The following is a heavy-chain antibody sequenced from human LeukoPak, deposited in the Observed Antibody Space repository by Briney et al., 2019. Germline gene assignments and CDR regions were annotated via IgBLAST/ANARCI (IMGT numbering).Heavy chain of an antibody. V-gene: IGHV3-30*02. CDR2: IWYDGSNK. CDR1: GFTFSSYG. J-gene: IGHJ3*02. CDR3: VILVGATGAFDI. D-gene: IGHD1-26*01. Sequence: GGSLRLSCAASGFTFSSYGMHWVRQAPGKGLEWVAFIWYDGSNKYYADSVKGRFTISRDNSKNTLYLQMNSLRAEDTAVYYCVILVGATGAFDIWGQGTMVTVSS.